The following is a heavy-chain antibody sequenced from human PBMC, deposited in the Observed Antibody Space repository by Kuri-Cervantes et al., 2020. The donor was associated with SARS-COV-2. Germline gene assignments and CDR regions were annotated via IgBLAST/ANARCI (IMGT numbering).Heavy chain of an antibody. CDR3: ASRPTVTTYYYYYGMDV. CDR1: GDTFNNYA. J-gene: IGHJ6*02. Sequence: SVKVSCKASGDTFNNYAINWVRQAPGQGLEWMGGIIPIFGTANYAQKFQGRVTITADESTSTAYMELSSLRSEDTAVYYCASRPTVTTYYYYYGMDVWGQGTTVTVSS. V-gene: IGHV1-69*13. CDR2: IIPIFGTA. D-gene: IGHD4-11*01.